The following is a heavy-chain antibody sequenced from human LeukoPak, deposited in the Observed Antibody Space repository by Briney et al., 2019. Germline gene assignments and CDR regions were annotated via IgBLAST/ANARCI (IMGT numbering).Heavy chain of an antibody. CDR2: IIPIFGTA. D-gene: IGHD2-2*01. J-gene: IGHJ4*02. CDR3: ARGNPGYSSISCYGFDY. Sequence: SVKVSCKASGGTFSSYAISWVRQAPGQGLERMGGIIPIFGTANYAQKFQGRVTITADESTSTAYMELSSLRSEDTAVYYCARGNPGYSSISCYGFDYWGQGTLVTVSS. V-gene: IGHV1-69*13. CDR1: GGTFSSYA.